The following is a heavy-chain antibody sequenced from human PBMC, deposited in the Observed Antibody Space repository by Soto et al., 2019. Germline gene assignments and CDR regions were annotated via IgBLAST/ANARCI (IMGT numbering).Heavy chain of an antibody. Sequence: SETLSLTCTVSGGSISGYCWSWIRQSPGKGLEWIAYIYYSGSTNYNPSHKSRVTISVDTSKNQFSLRLTSVTAAATAVYYCARHSSGYSPFDNWGQGTLVTVSS. D-gene: IGHD3-22*01. CDR2: IYYSGST. J-gene: IGHJ4*02. CDR3: ARHSSGYSPFDN. V-gene: IGHV4-59*01. CDR1: GGSISGYC.